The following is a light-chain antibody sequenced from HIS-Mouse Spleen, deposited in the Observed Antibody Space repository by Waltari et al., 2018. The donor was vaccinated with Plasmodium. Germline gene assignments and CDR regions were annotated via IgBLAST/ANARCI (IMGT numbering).Light chain of an antibody. CDR2: GAS. Sequence: EIVMTQSPATLSVSPGERATLSCRASQSVSSNLAWYQQKPGQAPRLLIYGASTRATGIPARFIGSWSVTEFTLTISSLQSEDFAVYYCQQYNNWSFTFGPGTKVDIK. J-gene: IGKJ3*01. V-gene: IGKV3-15*01. CDR1: QSVSSN. CDR3: QQYNNWSFT.